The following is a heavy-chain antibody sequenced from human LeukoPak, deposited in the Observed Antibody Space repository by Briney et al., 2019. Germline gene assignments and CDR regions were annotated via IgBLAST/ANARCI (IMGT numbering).Heavy chain of an antibody. CDR1: GYSISSGYY. V-gene: IGHV4-38-2*02. Sequence: SETLSLTCTVSGYSISSGYYWGWIRQPPGKGLEWIGSIYHSGSTYYNPSLKSRVTISVDTSKNQFSLKLSSVTAADTAVYYCARDLEQDSSGWYDYWGQGTLVTVSS. J-gene: IGHJ4*02. D-gene: IGHD6-19*01. CDR2: IYHSGST. CDR3: ARDLEQDSSGWYDY.